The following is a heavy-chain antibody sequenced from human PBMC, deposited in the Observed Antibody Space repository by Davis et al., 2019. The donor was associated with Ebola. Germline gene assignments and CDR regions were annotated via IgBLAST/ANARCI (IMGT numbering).Heavy chain of an antibody. V-gene: IGHV3-74*01. Sequence: GESLKISCAASGFTFSSYAMSWVRQAPGKGLVWVSRIEDDGSTTTYADSVKGRFTISRDNAKNSLYLQMNSLRAEDTAVYYCARLGGDSSGLDYWGQGTLVTVSS. CDR3: ARLGGDSSGLDY. CDR1: GFTFSSYA. CDR2: IEDDGSTT. D-gene: IGHD6-19*01. J-gene: IGHJ4*02.